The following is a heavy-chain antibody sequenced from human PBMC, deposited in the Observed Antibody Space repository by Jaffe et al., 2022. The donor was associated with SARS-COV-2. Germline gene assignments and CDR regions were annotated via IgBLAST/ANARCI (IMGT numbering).Heavy chain of an antibody. V-gene: IGHV3-11*01. CDR3: VRGNMITLHYMDV. CDR1: GFTFSDYY. D-gene: IGHD3-22*01. CDR2: ISGSNKNI. Sequence: QVQLVESGGGLVKPGGSLRLSCAASGFTFSDYYMTWIRQAPGKGLEWVSYISGSNKNIYYADSVKGRFTISRDNAKNSLYLQMNNLRPEDTAVYYCVRGNMITLHYMDVWGKGTTVTVSS. J-gene: IGHJ6*03.